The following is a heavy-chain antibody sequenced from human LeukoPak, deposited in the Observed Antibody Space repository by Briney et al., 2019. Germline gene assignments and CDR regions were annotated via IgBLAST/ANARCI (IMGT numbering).Heavy chain of an antibody. CDR2: IYYSGST. CDR3: ARDGILTDTWGRLGAFDI. J-gene: IGHJ3*02. D-gene: IGHD3-9*01. Sequence: SETLSLTCTVSGGSISSGDYYWSWIRQPPGKGLEWIGYIYYSGSTYYNPSLKSRVTISVDTSKNQFSLKLSSVTAADTAVYYCARDGILTDTWGRLGAFDIWGQGTMVTVSS. V-gene: IGHV4-30-4*01. CDR1: GGSISSGDYY.